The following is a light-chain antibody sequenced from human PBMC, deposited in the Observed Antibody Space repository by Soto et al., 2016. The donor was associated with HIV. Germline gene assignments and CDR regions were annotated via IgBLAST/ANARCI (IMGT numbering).Light chain of an antibody. Sequence: DIVMTQTPVSLSVTPGQPASISCKSSQSLLHSDGKTYLYWYLQKPGQSPQLLIYEVFKRFSGVPDRFSGSGSGTDFTLKISRVEAEDVGIYYCMQSVQTPLTFGGGTRWRSN. J-gene: IGKJ4*01. CDR3: MQSVQTPLT. CDR2: EVF. CDR1: QSLLHSDGKTY. V-gene: IGKV2D-29*02.